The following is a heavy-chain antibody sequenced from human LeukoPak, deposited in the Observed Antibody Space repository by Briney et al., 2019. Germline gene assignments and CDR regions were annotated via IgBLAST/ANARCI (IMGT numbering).Heavy chain of an antibody. D-gene: IGHD3-22*01. J-gene: IGHJ5*02. CDR2: IIPIFGTA. Sequence: ASVKVSCKASGGTFSSYAISWVRQAPGQGLEWMGGIIPIFGTANYAQKFQGRVTITTDESTSTAYMELSSLRSEDTAVYYCASLNYYDSSGYLRGFDPWGQGTLVTVSS. V-gene: IGHV1-69*05. CDR3: ASLNYYDSSGYLRGFDP. CDR1: GGTFSSYA.